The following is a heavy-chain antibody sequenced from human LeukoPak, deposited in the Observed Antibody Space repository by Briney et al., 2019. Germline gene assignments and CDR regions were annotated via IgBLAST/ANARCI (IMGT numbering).Heavy chain of an antibody. J-gene: IGHJ4*02. Sequence: SETLSLTCTVSGGPISSGGYYWSWIRQHPGKGLEWIGYIYYSGSTYYNPSLKSRVTISVDTSKNQFSLKLSSVTAADTAVYYCATGRWSGFPFDYWGQGTLVTVSS. V-gene: IGHV4-31*03. CDR1: GGPISSGGYY. D-gene: IGHD3-3*01. CDR3: ATGRWSGFPFDY. CDR2: IYYSGST.